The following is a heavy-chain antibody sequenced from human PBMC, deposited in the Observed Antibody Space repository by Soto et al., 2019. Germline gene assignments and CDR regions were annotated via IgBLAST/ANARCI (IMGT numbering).Heavy chain of an antibody. D-gene: IGHD2-15*01. V-gene: IGHV1-46*01. CDR2: INPSGGST. CDR1: VYTFTSYY. J-gene: IGHJ6*02. Sequence: ASLKVSCKASVYTFTSYYMHWVRQAPGQGLEWMGIINPSGGSTSYAQKFQGRVTMTRDTSTSTVYMELSSLRSEDTAVYYCARGIVVVVAATHDYYYGMDVWGQGTTVTVSS. CDR3: ARGIVVVVAATHDYYYGMDV.